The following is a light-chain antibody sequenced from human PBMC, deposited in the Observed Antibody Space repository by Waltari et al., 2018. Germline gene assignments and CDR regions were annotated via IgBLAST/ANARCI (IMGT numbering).Light chain of an antibody. J-gene: IGLJ2*01. CDR1: SQYPGAVSG. CDR3: QSYDSSLSGVV. CDR2: VDS. V-gene: IGLV1-40*01. Sequence: SVLTPPHSVSGAPGPRVTISCTGSSQYPGAVSGIHWYPPLPGTAPRLLFFVDSNRPSGVPDRFSGSKSGTSASLAITGLQAEDEADVYCQSYDSSLSGVVFGGGTKVTVL.